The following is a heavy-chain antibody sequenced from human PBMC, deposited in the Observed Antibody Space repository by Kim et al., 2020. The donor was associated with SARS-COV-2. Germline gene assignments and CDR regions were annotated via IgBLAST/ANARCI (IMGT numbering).Heavy chain of an antibody. CDR2: IWYDERNK. CDR1: GFTFSSYA. J-gene: IGHJ6*02. V-gene: IGHV3-33*06. Sequence: ALRLSCEASGFTFSSYAMNWVRQAPGKGLEWVAIIWYDERNKYYADSVKGRFTISRDNSKNTVHLQMNNLRAEDTALYYCAKDIASAATDYYYGLDVWGQGTTVTVSS. CDR3: AKDIASAATDYYYGLDV. D-gene: IGHD2-15*01.